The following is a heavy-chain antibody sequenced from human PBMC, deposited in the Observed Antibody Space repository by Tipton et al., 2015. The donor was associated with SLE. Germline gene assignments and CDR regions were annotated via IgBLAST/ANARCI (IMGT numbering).Heavy chain of an antibody. V-gene: IGHV3-48*04. Sequence: GSLRLSCAASGFTFSSYSMNWVRQAPGKGLEWVSYISSSGSTIYYADSVKGRFTISRDNAKNSLYLQMNSLRAEDTAVYYCARDARGVPAARVFDLWGRGTLVTVSS. D-gene: IGHD2-2*01. CDR3: ARDARGVPAARVFDL. CDR2: ISSSGSTI. CDR1: GFTFSSYS. J-gene: IGHJ2*01.